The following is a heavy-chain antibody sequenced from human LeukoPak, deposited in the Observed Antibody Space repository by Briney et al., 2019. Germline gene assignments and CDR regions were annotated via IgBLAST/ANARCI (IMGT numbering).Heavy chain of an antibody. J-gene: IGHJ4*02. V-gene: IGHV1-8*01. CDR1: GYTFTTYD. CDR2: MNPNSGYT. Sequence: ASVKVSCKTSGYTFTTYDINWVRQAAGQGLEWMGWMNPNSGYTGSAQKFQGRVTMTGDTSISTAYMDLSSLISEDTAVYYCARVNGPVDYWGQGTLVTVSS. CDR3: ARVNGPVDY. D-gene: IGHD1-1*01.